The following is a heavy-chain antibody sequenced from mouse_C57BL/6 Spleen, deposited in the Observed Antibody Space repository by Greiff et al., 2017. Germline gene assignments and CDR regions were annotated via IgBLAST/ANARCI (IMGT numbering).Heavy chain of an antibody. J-gene: IGHJ2*01. Sequence: ESGPGLVKPSQSLSLTCSVTGYSITSGYYWNWIRQFPGNKLEWMGYISYDGSNNYNPSLKNRISITRDTSKNQFFLKLNSVTTEDTATYYGARRELLRPYFDYWGQGTTLTVSS. V-gene: IGHV3-6*01. CDR2: ISYDGSN. CDR3: ARRELLRPYFDY. D-gene: IGHD1-2*01. CDR1: GYSITSGYY.